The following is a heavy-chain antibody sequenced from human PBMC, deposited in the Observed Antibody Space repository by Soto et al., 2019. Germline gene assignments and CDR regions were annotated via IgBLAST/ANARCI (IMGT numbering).Heavy chain of an antibody. V-gene: IGHV1-69*04. CDR1: GGSFDSYT. J-gene: IGHJ5*02. CDR3: ARELPRPMNWFDP. Sequence: SAKASCKASGGSFDSYTSCWVRQAPGQGLEWMGRIIPILGIANYAQKFQGRVTITADKSTSTAYMELSSLRSEDTAVYYCARELPRPMNWFDPWGQGTLVTVSS. CDR2: IIPILGIA.